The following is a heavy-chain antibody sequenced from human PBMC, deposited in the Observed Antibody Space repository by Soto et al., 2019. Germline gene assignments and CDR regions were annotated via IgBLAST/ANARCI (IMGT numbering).Heavy chain of an antibody. CDR1: GGSIISGGFY. CDR3: ASSSPHLAWFDP. D-gene: IGHD6-6*01. J-gene: IGHJ5*02. Sequence: SETLSLTCTVSGGSIISGGFYWSWIRQHPGKGLEWIGYIYYSGSTFYNPSLRSRLTISVDTSKNQFSLKLSSVTAADTAVYYCASSSPHLAWFDPWGQGTLVTVSS. V-gene: IGHV4-31*03. CDR2: IYYSGST.